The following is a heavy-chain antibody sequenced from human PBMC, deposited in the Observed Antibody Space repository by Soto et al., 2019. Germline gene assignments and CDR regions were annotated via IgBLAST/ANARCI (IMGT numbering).Heavy chain of an antibody. Sequence: GASVKVSCKASSYTFASYGISWVRQAPGQGLEWMGWISAYNGNTNYAQKLQGRVTITRDVSTSTAYMELSSLRSEDTAVYYCAAATYDYVWGSYRTFDYWGQGSLVTVSS. J-gene: IGHJ4*02. CDR1: SYTFASYG. V-gene: IGHV1-18*01. CDR3: AAATYDYVWGSYRTFDY. D-gene: IGHD3-16*02. CDR2: ISAYNGNT.